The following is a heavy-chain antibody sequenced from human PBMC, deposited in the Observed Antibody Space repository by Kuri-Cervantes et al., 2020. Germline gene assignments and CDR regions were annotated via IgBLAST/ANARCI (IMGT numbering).Heavy chain of an antibody. V-gene: IGHV3-7*05. Sequence: GGSLRLSCAASGFTFSSYWMSWVRQAPGKGLEWVANVKPDGSEKFYVDSVKGRFTSSRDNAKNPLYLQMNSLRAEDTAVYYCARDIVVVPAAISGDGGDYWGQGTLVTVSS. J-gene: IGHJ4*02. CDR3: ARDIVVVPAAISGDGGDY. CDR1: GFTFSSYW. D-gene: IGHD2-2*01. CDR2: VKPDGSEK.